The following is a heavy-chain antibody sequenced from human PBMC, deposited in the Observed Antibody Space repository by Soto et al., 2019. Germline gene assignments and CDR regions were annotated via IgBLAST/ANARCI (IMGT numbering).Heavy chain of an antibody. Sequence: SETMSLTCTVAGGSISSGGYYWSWIRQHPGKGLEWIGYIYYSGSTYYNPSLKSRVTISVGTSKNQFSLKLSSVTAADTAVYYCARAFSPGLLWFGELLYPWFDPWGQGTLVTVSS. D-gene: IGHD3-10*01. CDR2: IYYSGST. V-gene: IGHV4-31*03. CDR3: ARAFSPGLLWFGELLYPWFDP. CDR1: GGSISSGGYY. J-gene: IGHJ5*02.